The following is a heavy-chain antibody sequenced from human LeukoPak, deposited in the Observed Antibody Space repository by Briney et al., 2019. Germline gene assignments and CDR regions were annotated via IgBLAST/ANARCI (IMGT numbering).Heavy chain of an antibody. CDR1: GFTFSNYN. Sequence: MPGGSLRLSCAASGFTFSNYNFYWVRQAPGKGLEWVSSISSTSSYIYYADSMKGRFTISRDNAKNSLYLQMNSLKTEDTAVYYCVGAVADSTGHHYFDYWGQGTLVTVSS. CDR2: ISSTSSYI. CDR3: VGAVADSTGHHYFDY. V-gene: IGHV3-21*04. D-gene: IGHD3-22*01. J-gene: IGHJ4*02.